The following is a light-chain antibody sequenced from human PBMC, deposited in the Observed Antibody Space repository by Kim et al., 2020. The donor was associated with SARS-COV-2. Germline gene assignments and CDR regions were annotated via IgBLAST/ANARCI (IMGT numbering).Light chain of an antibody. V-gene: IGLV1-40*01. CDR1: SSNIGAGYD. J-gene: IGLJ2*01. CDR2: ANN. Sequence: QWVTISCTGSSSNIGAGYDVHWYQQLPGTAPKLLISANNNRPSGVPDRFSGSRSVTSASLAITGLQAEDEADYYCQSYDSSLSVVVFGGGTQLTVL. CDR3: QSYDSSLSVVV.